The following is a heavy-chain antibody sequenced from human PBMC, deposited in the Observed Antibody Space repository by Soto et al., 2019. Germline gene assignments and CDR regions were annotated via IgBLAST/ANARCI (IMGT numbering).Heavy chain of an antibody. D-gene: IGHD3-9*01. Sequence: PGESLKISCKGSGYSFTSYWIGWVRQMPGKGLEWMGIIYPGDSDTRYSPSFQGQVTISADKSISTAYLQWSSLKASDTAMYYCARSFWSYYDILTHYGMDVWGQGTTVTVSS. CDR3: ARSFWSYYDILTHYGMDV. CDR2: IYPGDSDT. V-gene: IGHV5-51*01. J-gene: IGHJ6*02. CDR1: GYSFTSYW.